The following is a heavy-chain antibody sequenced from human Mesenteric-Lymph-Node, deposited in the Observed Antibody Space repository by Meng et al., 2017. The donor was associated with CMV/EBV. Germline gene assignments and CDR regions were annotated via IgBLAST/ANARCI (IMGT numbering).Heavy chain of an antibody. J-gene: IGHJ6*02. CDR3: ARAPPDFWSGYSLYYYGMDV. Sequence: ASVKVSCKASGYTFTSYAMHWVRQAPGQRLEWMGWINPNSGGTNYAQKFQGRVTMTRDTSISTAYMELSRLRSDDTAVYYCARAPPDFWSGYSLYYYGMDVWGQGTTVTVSS. CDR1: GYTFTSYA. D-gene: IGHD3-3*01. CDR2: INPNSGGT. V-gene: IGHV1-2*02.